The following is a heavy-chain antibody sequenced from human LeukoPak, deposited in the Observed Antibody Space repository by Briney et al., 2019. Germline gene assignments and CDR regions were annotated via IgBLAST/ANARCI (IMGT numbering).Heavy chain of an antibody. Sequence: GGSLRLSCVGSGFTFGNYAMNWVRQAPGKGLEWVAAISGRGGDTFYADSVKGRFTISRDNSKNTLYLQMNSLRAEDTAVYYCAKDSNYCSGGSCYSYYYYYMDVWGKGTTVTVSS. J-gene: IGHJ6*03. V-gene: IGHV3-23*01. CDR3: AKDSNYCSGGSCYSYYYYYMDV. CDR1: GFTFGNYA. CDR2: ISGRGGDT. D-gene: IGHD2-15*01.